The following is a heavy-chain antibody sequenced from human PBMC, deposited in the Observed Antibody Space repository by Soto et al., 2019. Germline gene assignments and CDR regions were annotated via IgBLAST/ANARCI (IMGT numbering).Heavy chain of an antibody. CDR1: RYTFTNYG. D-gene: IGHD3-3*01. CDR2: IIAYNGNT. V-gene: IGHV1-18*01. J-gene: IGHJ5*02. Sequence: ASVKVSCKASRYTFTNYGISCLRQPPRQEREWMGWIIAYNGNTNYARKLQGRVTMTTDTSTSTAYMELRSLRSVDTAVYYCARVFGIAIFGVVNLWFAPWGQGTLVTVSS. CDR3: ARVFGIAIFGVVNLWFAP.